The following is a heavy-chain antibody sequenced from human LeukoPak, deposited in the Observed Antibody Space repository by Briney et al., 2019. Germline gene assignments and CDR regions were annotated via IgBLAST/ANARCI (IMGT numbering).Heavy chain of an antibody. CDR1: GFTFSNYW. J-gene: IGHJ4*02. CDR3: ATNRYFDN. D-gene: IGHD2-8*01. CDR2: IKQDGSDK. Sequence: GGSLRLSCAASGFTFSNYWMSWVRQAPGKGLGWVANIKQDGSDKYYVDSVKGRFTVSRDNAKNSLWLQMNNLRAEDTAMYYCATNRYFDNWGQGTLVTVSS. V-gene: IGHV3-7*01.